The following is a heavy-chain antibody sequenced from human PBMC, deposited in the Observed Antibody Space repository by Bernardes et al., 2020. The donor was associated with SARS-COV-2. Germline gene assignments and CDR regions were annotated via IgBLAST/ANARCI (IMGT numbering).Heavy chain of an antibody. CDR3: ATVYYYDSSGYRNWFDP. CDR2: FDPEDGET. CDR1: GYTLTELS. Sequence: ASMKVSCKVSGYTLTELSMHWVRQAPGKGLEWMGGFDPEDGETIYAQKFQGRVTMTEDTSTDTAYMELSSLRSEDTAVYYCATVYYYDSSGYRNWFDPWGQGTLVTVSS. J-gene: IGHJ5*02. V-gene: IGHV1-24*01. D-gene: IGHD3-22*01.